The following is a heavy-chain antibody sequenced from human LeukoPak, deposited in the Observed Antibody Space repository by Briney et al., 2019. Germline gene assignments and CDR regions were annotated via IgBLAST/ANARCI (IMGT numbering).Heavy chain of an antibody. CDR2: IDTDGKTT. J-gene: IGHJ4*02. D-gene: IGHD5-24*01. Sequence: GGSLRLSCAASGFTFNTYVMHWVRQAPGKGLVWVARIDTDGKTTTYADSVKGRFTISRDNAKNMLYVQMNSLRAEDTAVYYCVRDKDGYNFWGQGTLVSVTS. V-gene: IGHV3-74*01. CDR3: VRDKDGYNF. CDR1: GFTFNTYV.